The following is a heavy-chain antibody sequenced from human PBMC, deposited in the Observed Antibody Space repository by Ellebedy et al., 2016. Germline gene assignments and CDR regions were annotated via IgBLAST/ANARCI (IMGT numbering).Heavy chain of an antibody. Sequence: SETLSLXXTVSGDSINSAAYYWSWIRQPAGKGLEWIGRISSIGNTICNPSLKSRVTMSVDTSKNHFSLELSSVTAADTAVYYCATLTIPGGSDSWGQGALVTVSS. D-gene: IGHD3-16*01. CDR1: GDSINSAAYY. V-gene: IGHV4-61*02. CDR3: ATLTIPGGSDS. J-gene: IGHJ4*02. CDR2: ISSIGNT.